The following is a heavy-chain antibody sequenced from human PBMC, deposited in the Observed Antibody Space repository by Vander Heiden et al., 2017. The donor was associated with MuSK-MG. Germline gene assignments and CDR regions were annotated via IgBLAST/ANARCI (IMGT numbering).Heavy chain of an antibody. V-gene: IGHV4-38-2*02. Sequence: QVQLQESDPGLVKPSETLSLTCTGSGFPISSPSYWGWIRQSPGKGLEWIGNIYHSGVTYYNPSLNSRLTISLERSKNQFSLNLRSVTAADTAVYYCARYGVDGGGACYFDFWGQGTLVTVSS. CDR2: IYHSGVT. CDR3: ARYGVDGGGACYFDF. CDR1: GFPISSPSY. J-gene: IGHJ4*02. D-gene: IGHD2-21*02.